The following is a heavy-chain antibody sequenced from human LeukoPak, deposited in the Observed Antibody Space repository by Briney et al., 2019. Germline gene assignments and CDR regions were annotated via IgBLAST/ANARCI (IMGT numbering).Heavy chain of an antibody. D-gene: IGHD3-9*01. J-gene: IGHJ4*02. V-gene: IGHV3-30*04. CDR3: ARGASYYDILTGYGY. CDR2: ISYDGSNK. CDR1: GFTFSSYA. Sequence: GGSLRLSCAASGFTFSSYAMHWVRQAPGKGLEWVAVISYDGSNKYYADSVKGRFTISRDNSKNTLYLQMNSLRAEDTAVYYCARGASYYDILTGYGYWGQGTLVTVSS.